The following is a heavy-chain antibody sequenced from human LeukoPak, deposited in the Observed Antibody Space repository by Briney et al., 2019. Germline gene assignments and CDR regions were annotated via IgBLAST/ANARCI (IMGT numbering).Heavy chain of an antibody. D-gene: IGHD6-19*01. CDR3: AKGSGIAVAVYFDY. CDR2: ISWNSGSI. CDR1: GFTFDDYA. V-gene: IGHV3-9*01. J-gene: IGHJ4*02. Sequence: GGSLRLSCAASGFTFDDYAMHWVRQAPGKGLERVSGISWNSGSIGYADSVKGRFTISRDNAKNSLYLQMNSLRAEDTALYYCAKGSGIAVAVYFDYWGQGTLVTVSS.